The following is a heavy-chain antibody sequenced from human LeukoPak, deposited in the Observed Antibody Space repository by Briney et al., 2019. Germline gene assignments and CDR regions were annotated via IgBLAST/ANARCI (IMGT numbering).Heavy chain of an antibody. CDR1: GFTFDAYA. V-gene: IGHV3-43*02. CDR3: AKTQGYCSSTTCRPYSSSWPFNF. J-gene: IGHJ4*02. CDR2: ISGDGGST. D-gene: IGHD2-2*01. Sequence: GGSLRLSCAASGFTFDAYAMHWVRQAPGKGLQWVSLISGDGGSTFYADSVKGRFTISRDNSKNSLYLQMNSLGIEGTALYYCAKTQGYCSSTTCRPYSSSWPFNFWGQGTLVTVSS.